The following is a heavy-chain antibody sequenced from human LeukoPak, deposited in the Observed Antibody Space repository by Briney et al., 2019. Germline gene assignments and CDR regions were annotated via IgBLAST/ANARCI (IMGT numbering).Heavy chain of an antibody. D-gene: IGHD5-12*01. V-gene: IGHV2-5*02. CDR3: AHRRGPMVATWSNWFDP. CDR2: ICWDDDK. CDR1: GFSLSTSGVG. J-gene: IGHJ5*02. Sequence: SGPTLVKPTQTLTLTCTFSGFSLSTSGVGVGWIRQPPGKALEWLALICWDDDKRYSPSLKSRLTITKDTSKNQVVLTMTNMDPVDTATYYCAHRRGPMVATWSNWFDPWGQGTLVTVSS.